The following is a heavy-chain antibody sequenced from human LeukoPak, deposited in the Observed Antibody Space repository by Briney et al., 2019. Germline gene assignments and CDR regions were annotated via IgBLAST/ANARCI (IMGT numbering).Heavy chain of an antibody. CDR3: ASLYGSGKRWVDP. Sequence: GGSLRLSCAASGFTFSDYYMSRIRQAPGKGLEWVGRTRNKANSYTTEYAASVKGRFTISRDDSKNSLYLQMNSLRTEDTAVYYCASLYGSGKRWVDPWGQGTLVTVSS. D-gene: IGHD3-10*01. CDR2: TRNKANSYTT. V-gene: IGHV3-72*01. CDR1: GFTFSDYY. J-gene: IGHJ5*02.